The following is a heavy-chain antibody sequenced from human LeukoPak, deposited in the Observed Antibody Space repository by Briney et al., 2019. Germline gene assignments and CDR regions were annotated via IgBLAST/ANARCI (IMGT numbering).Heavy chain of an antibody. J-gene: IGHJ6*03. CDR2: IYSGGST. CDR1: GFTVSSNY. D-gene: IGHD3-9*01. V-gene: IGHV3-53*01. CDR3: ARGTRGDYDILTGYYGYYYYMDV. Sequence: PGGSLRLSCAASGFTVSSNYMSWVRQAPGKGLEWVSVIYSGGSTYYADSVKGRFTISRDNSKNTLYLQMNSLRAEDTAVYYCARGTRGDYDILTGYYGYYYYMDVWGKGTTVTISS.